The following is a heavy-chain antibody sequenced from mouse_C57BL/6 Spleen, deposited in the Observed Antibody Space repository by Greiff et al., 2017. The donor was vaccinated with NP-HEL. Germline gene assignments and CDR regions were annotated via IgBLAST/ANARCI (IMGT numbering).Heavy chain of an antibody. CDR1: GYTFTSYW. V-gene: IGHV1-52*01. CDR3: ARNYGSSFPFAY. D-gene: IGHD1-1*01. J-gene: IGHJ3*01. Sequence: VQLQQSGAELVRPGSSVKLSCKASGYTFTSYWMQWVKQRPIQGLEWIGNIDPSDSDTPYNQKFKDKATLTVDKSSSTAYMQLSSLTSEDSAVYYCARNYGSSFPFAYWGQGTLVTVSA. CDR2: IDPSDSDT.